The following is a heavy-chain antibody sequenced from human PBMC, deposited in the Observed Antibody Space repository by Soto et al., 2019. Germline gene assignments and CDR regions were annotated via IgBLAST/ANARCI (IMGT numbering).Heavy chain of an antibody. V-gene: IGHV3-13*05. CDR2: ISAAGDP. Sequence: EVQLVESGGGLVQPGGSLRLSCEASGFTFRNYDMHWVHQGTGKGLEWVSGISAAGDPDYADSVEGRFTISRENAQNSFFLQKNSLRGGDTAVFYCARTDRDFYGLDVWGQGTTVIVSS. CDR3: ARTDRDFYGLDV. CDR1: GFTFRNYD. J-gene: IGHJ6*02.